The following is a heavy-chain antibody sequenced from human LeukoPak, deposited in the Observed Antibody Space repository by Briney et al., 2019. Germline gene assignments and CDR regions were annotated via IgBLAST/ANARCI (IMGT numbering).Heavy chain of an antibody. CDR3: AKHRENYGDSCLDDY. V-gene: IGHV3-23*01. CDR1: GFTFSSTT. J-gene: IGHJ4*02. D-gene: IGHD4-17*01. CDR2: ITAIDGRT. Sequence: GGSLRLSCVASGFTFSSTTMGWVRQAPGRGLEWVSSITAIDGRTYYADSVRGRFTISRDNSKNTVYLQLNSLRAGDTAIYYCAKHRENYGDSCLDDYWGQGTLVTVSS.